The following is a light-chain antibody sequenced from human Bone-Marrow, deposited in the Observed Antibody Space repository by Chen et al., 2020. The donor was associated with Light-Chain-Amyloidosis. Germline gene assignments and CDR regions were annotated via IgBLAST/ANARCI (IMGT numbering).Light chain of an antibody. J-gene: IGKJ1*01. CDR1: QSITNNL. CDR3: QQYVNSQWT. V-gene: IGKV3-20*01. CDR2: VAT. Sequence: EFVVTQSPGTLSLSPGERATLSCRPSQSITNNLLAWYQFKPGQAPRLLINVATSTATGIPDRFSGSGSGTYFTLTISRLEPEDCAVYYCQQYVNSQWTFGQGTKLEIK.